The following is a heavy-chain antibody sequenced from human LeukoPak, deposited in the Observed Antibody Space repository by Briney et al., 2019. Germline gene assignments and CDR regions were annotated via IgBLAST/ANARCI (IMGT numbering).Heavy chain of an antibody. J-gene: IGHJ4*02. CDR1: GGSISSSSYY. D-gene: IGHD3-10*01. Sequence: PSETLSLTCTVSGGSISSSSYYWGWIRQPPGKGLEWIGSIYYSGSTYYNPSLKSRVTISVDTSKNQFSLKLSSVTAADTAVYYCARGSASGTYYNVDYWGQGTLVAVSS. CDR3: ARGSASGTYYNVDY. CDR2: IYYSGST. V-gene: IGHV4-39*01.